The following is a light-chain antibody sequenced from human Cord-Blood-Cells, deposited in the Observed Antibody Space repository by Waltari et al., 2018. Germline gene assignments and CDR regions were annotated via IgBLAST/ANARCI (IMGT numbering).Light chain of an antibody. V-gene: IGLV2-14*01. CDR1: SSDVGGYHH. J-gene: IGLJ3*02. Sequence: QSALTQPASVSGSPGQSITISCPGTSSDVGGYHHVSWYQQHPGKAPKLMIYDVSTRPSGVSNRFSGSKSGNTASLTISGLQAEDEADYYCSSYTSSSTWVFGGGTKLTVL. CDR2: DVS. CDR3: SSYTSSSTWV.